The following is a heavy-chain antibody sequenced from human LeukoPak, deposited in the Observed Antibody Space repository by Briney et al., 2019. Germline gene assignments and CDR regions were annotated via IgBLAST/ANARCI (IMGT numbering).Heavy chain of an antibody. J-gene: IGHJ4*02. CDR1: GYTFTGYY. CDR2: INPNSGGT. CDR3: ARDGATRYSSSWYGD. Sequence: ASVKVSCKASGYTFTGYYMHWVRQAPGQGLEWMGWINPNSGGTNYAQKFQGRVTMTRDTSISTAYMELSRLRSDDTAVYYCARDGATRYSSSWYGDWGQGTMVTVSS. D-gene: IGHD6-13*01. V-gene: IGHV1-2*02.